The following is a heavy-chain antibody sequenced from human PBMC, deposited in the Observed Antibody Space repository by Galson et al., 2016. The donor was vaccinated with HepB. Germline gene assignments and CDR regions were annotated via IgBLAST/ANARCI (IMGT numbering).Heavy chain of an antibody. CDR3: GRLRDSGGSLDPLGF. J-gene: IGHJ4*02. Sequence: QSGAEVKKPGESLKISCKGSGYRFPSYWIGWVRQMPGKGLEWMGIIYPSDSDTRYSPSFQGQVTISADKSTNTAYLQWSGLKASDTAMYYCGRLRDSGGSLDPLGFWGQGTLVTVSS. CDR2: IYPSDSDT. V-gene: IGHV5-51*01. D-gene: IGHD2-15*01. CDR1: GYRFPSYW.